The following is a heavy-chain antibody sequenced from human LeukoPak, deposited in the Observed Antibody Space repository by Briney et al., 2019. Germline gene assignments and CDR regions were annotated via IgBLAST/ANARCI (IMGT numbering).Heavy chain of an antibody. J-gene: IGHJ4*02. CDR2: IYQSGNS. D-gene: IGHD1-20*01. V-gene: IGHV4-38-2*01. CDR1: GCSLSSGYY. Sequence: PSETLSLTCAVSGCSLSSGYYWGWIRQPPGKGLKWIGSIYQSGNSYQKSSLKSRLTLSVDTSKNHFSLKVRSVTAADTAVYYCARSPSRYNWNFDYWGQGILVIVSS. CDR3: ARSPSRYNWNFDY.